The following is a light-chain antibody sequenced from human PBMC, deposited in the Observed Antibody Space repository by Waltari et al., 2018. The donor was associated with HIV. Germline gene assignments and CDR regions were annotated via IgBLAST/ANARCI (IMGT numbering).Light chain of an antibody. J-gene: IGKJ3*01. V-gene: IGKV3-20*01. Sequence: EIVLTQSPGTLSLSPGERATLSCRASQTVSSNYLAWYQQKPGQAPTLLIYDASSRATGIPDRFSGSGSGTDFTLTINILEPEDFAVYYCQQYDTSPTFGPGTKVDI. CDR2: DAS. CDR1: QTVSSNY. CDR3: QQYDTSPT.